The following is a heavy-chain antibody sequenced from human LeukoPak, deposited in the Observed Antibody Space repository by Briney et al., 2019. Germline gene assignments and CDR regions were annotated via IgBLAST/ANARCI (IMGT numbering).Heavy chain of an antibody. D-gene: IGHD3-16*02. CDR3: ARADTFGGVIAPDY. V-gene: IGHV3-21*01. J-gene: IGHJ4*02. CDR2: ISSSSSYI. CDR1: GFTFSSYS. Sequence: GGSLRLSCAASGFTFSSYSMTWVRQAPGKGLEWVSSISSSSSYIYYADSVKGRFTISRDNAKNTLYLQMNSLRAEDTAVYYCARADTFGGVIAPDYWGQGTLDTVSS.